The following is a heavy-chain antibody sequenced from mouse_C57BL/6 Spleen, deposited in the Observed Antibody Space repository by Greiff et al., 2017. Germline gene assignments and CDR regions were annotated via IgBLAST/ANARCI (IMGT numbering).Heavy chain of an antibody. CDR1: GYAFSSYW. CDR2: IYPGDGDT. Sequence: VQLQQSGAELVKPGASVKISCKASGYAFSSYWMNWVKQRPGKGLEWIGQIYPGDGDTNYNGKFKGKATLTADKSSSTAYMQLSSLTSEDSAVYFCARMDNYYGSSYKAMDYWGQGTSVTVSS. V-gene: IGHV1-80*01. J-gene: IGHJ4*01. CDR3: ARMDNYYGSSYKAMDY. D-gene: IGHD1-1*01.